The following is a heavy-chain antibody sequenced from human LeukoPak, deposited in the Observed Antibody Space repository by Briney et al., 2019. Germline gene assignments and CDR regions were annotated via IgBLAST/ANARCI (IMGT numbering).Heavy chain of an antibody. CDR2: IYYSGST. D-gene: IGHD2-2*01. Sequence: PSETLSLTCTVSDGSISGYYWSWIRQHPGKGLEWIGYIYYSGSTYYNPSLKSRVTISVDTSKNQFSLKLSSVTAADTAVYYCARGVVVPAALISDYGMDVWGQGSLVTVSS. J-gene: IGHJ6*02. CDR3: ARGVVVPAALISDYGMDV. V-gene: IGHV4-31*03. CDR1: DGSISGYY.